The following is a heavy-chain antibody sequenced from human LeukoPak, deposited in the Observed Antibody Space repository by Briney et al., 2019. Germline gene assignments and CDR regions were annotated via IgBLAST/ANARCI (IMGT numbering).Heavy chain of an antibody. Sequence: GDSLNISCKGSPYRFPSNRISWARQLPGKGLEGMGRIDPSDSYTNYGPSFQGRVTISADKSISTAYLQWSSLKASDTAMYFCARQSSSAWYVFDYWGQGTLVSVSS. V-gene: IGHV5-10-1*01. J-gene: IGHJ4*02. CDR2: IDPSDSYT. CDR1: PYRFPSNR. D-gene: IGHD6-19*01. CDR3: ARQSSSAWYVFDY.